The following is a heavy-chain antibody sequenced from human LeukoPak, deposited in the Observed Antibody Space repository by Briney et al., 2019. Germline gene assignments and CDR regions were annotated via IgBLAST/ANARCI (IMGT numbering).Heavy chain of an antibody. CDR3: ARGSTEGYYDSSGYINWYFDL. V-gene: IGHV3-33*01. J-gene: IGHJ2*01. D-gene: IGHD3-22*01. CDR2: IWYDGSNK. Sequence: GRSLRLSCAASGFTFSSYGMHWVRQAPGKGLEWVAVIWYDGSNKYYADSVKGRFTISRDNSKNTLYLQMNSLRAEDTAVYYCARGSTEGYYDSSGYINWYFDLWGRGTLVTVSP. CDR1: GFTFSSYG.